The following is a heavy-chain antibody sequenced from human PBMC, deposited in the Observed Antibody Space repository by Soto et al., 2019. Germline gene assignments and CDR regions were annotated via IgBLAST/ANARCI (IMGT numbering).Heavy chain of an antibody. J-gene: IGHJ6*03. CDR1: GYSFTSYW. V-gene: IGHV5-51*03. CDR2: IYPGDSDT. CDR3: ARLYSGYDYYYCYYMDV. Sequence: EVQLVQSGAEVKKPGESLKISCKGSGYSFTSYWIGWVRQVPGKGLEWMGIIYPGDSDTRYSPSFQGQVTISADKSISTAYLQWSSLKASDTAMYYCARLYSGYDYYYCYYMDVWGKGTTVTVSS. D-gene: IGHD5-12*01.